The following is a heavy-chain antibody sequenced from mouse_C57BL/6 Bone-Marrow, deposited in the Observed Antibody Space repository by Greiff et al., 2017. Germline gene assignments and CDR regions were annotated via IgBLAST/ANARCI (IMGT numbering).Heavy chain of an antibody. CDR3: AREDLGIYYCSSRFAY. Sequence: QVQLQQPGAELVMPGASVKLSCKASGYTFTSYWMHWVKQRPGQGLEWIGEIDPSDSYTNYNQKFKGKSTLTVDKSSSTAYMQLSSLTSEDSAVYYCAREDLGIYYCSSRFAYWGQWTLVTVSA. CDR2: IDPSDSYT. V-gene: IGHV1-69*01. J-gene: IGHJ3*01. D-gene: IGHD1-1*01. CDR1: GYTFTSYW.